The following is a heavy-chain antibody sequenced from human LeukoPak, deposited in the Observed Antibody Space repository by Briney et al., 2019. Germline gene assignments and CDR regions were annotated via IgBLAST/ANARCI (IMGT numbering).Heavy chain of an antibody. CDR2: INHSGST. CDR3: SSPSITACPGLDAFDI. CDR1: GGSFSGYY. V-gene: IGHV4-34*01. Sequence: SETLSLTCAVYGGSFSGYYWSWIRQPPGKGLEWIGEINHSGSTNYNPSLKSRVTISVDTSKNQFSLKLSSLTAADTAVYYCSSPSITACPGLDAFDIWGQGTMVTVSS. J-gene: IGHJ3*02. D-gene: IGHD6-6*01.